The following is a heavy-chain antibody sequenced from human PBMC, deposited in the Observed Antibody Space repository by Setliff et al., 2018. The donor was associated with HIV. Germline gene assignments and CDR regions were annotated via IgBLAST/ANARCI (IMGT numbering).Heavy chain of an antibody. J-gene: IGHJ4*02. CDR2: IWYDGSNK. CDR3: AREGYCSGGSCYFEY. CDR1: GFTFSSYG. Sequence: SCAASGFTFSSYGMHWVRQAPGKGLEWVAVIWYDGSNKYYADSVKGRFAISRDNSKNTLYLQMNSLRAEDTAVYYCAREGYCSGGSCYFEYWGQGTLVTVTS. D-gene: IGHD2-15*01. V-gene: IGHV3-33*01.